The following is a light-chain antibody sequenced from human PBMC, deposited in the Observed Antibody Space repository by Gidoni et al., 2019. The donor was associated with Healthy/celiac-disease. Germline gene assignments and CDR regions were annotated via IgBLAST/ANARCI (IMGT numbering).Light chain of an antibody. CDR1: QSLLHSNGYNY. CDR3: MQALQTAFT. Sequence: DIVMTQSPLSLPVTPGEPASISCRSSQSLLHSNGYNYLDWYLQKPGQSPQVLIYLGSNRASGVPDRFSGSGSGTDFTLKISTVEAEDVGVYYCMQALQTAFTFGPGTKVDI. CDR2: LGS. J-gene: IGKJ3*01. V-gene: IGKV2-28*01.